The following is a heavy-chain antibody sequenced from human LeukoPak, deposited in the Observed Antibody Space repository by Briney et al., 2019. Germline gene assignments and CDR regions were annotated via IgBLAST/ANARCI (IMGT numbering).Heavy chain of an antibody. D-gene: IGHD2-21*01. CDR3: ARPVAYCGGDCYSGDAFDI. CDR2: NYYSGST. Sequence: PSETLSLTCTVSGGSISSSSYYWGWIRQPPGKGLEWIGSNYYSGSTYYNPSLKSRVTISVDTSKNQFSLKLSSVTAADTAVYYCARPVAYCGGDCYSGDAFDIWGQGTMVTVSS. CDR1: GGSISSSSYY. V-gene: IGHV4-39*01. J-gene: IGHJ3*02.